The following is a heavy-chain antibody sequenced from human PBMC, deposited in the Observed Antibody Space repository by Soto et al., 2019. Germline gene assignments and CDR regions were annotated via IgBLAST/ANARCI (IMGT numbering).Heavy chain of an antibody. V-gene: IGHV4-59*01. CDR1: GGSISSYY. J-gene: IGHJ4*02. D-gene: IGHD2-15*01. CDR3: ARGLGYCSGGSCESKAY. CDR2: IYYSGST. Sequence: SETLSLTCTVSGGSISSYYWSWIRQPPGKGLEWIGYIYYSGSTNYNPSLKSRVTISVDTSKNQFSLKLSSVTAAGTAVYYCARGLGYCSGGSCESKAYWGQGTLVTVSS.